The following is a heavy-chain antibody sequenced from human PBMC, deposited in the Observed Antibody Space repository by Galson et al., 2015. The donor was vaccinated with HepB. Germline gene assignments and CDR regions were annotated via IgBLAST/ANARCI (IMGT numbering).Heavy chain of an antibody. Sequence: SVKVSCKASGFTFTSSAMQWVRQARGQRLEWIGWIVVGSGNTNYAQKFQERVTITRDMSTSTAYMELSSLRSEDTAVYYCAATFVTGTGEHESITRSYFQHWGQGTLVTVSS. D-gene: IGHD1-20*01. CDR2: IVVGSGNT. V-gene: IGHV1-58*02. CDR1: GFTFTSSA. J-gene: IGHJ1*01. CDR3: AATFVTGTGEHESITRSYFQH.